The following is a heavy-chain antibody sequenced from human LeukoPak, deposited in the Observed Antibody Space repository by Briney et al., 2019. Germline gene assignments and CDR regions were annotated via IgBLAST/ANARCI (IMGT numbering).Heavy chain of an antibody. D-gene: IGHD3-10*01. J-gene: IGHJ4*02. V-gene: IGHV3-53*01. Sequence: GGSLRLSCAASGFTVRSNYMSWVRQAPGKGLEWVSVIYNDGSTYYADSVKGRFTISRDNSKNTLYLQMNSLRAEDTAVYYCANGPSGLWGQGTPVTVSS. CDR1: GFTVRSNY. CDR2: IYNDGST. CDR3: ANGPSGL.